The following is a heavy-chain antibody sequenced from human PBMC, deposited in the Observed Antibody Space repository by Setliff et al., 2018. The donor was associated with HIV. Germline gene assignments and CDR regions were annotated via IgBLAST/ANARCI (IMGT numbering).Heavy chain of an antibody. CDR1: GGSISTYY. Sequence: PSETLSLTCTVSGGSISTYYWSWIRQPAGKGLEWIGRIYTSGSTNYNPSLKSRGTISVDTSKNQFSLKLTSVTAADTAVYYCAREIYGGNSRPFDYWGQGTLVTVSS. CDR2: IYTSGST. V-gene: IGHV4-4*07. J-gene: IGHJ4*02. CDR3: AREIYGGNSRPFDY. D-gene: IGHD4-17*01.